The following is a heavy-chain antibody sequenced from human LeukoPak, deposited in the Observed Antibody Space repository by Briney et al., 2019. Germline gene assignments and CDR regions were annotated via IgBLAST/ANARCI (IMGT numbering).Heavy chain of an antibody. CDR2: ISGSGGST. J-gene: IGHJ6*02. CDR3: AKDPHSSNTPRNVGV. V-gene: IGHV3-23*01. Sequence: PGGSLRLSCAASGFTFSNYAMSWVRQAPGKGLEWVSGISGSGGSTYYADSVKGRFTISRDNSKNTLFLQMNSLRAEDTALYYCAKDPHSSNTPRNVGVWGQGTTVTVSS. D-gene: IGHD6-13*01. CDR1: GFTFSNYA.